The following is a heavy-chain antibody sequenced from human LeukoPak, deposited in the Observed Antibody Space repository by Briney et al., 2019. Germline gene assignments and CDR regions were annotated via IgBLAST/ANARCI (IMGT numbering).Heavy chain of an antibody. CDR1: GYSISTGYY. CDR2: FYHGGST. CDR3: ARGGSYSKFDY. V-gene: IGHV4-38-2*02. D-gene: IGHD1-26*01. J-gene: IGHJ4*02. Sequence: PSETLSLTCTVSGYSISTGYYWDWIRQPPGKGLEWVGTFYHGGSTYYNPSLKSRVTISVDTSKNQFSLKLSSVTAADTAVYYCARGGSYSKFDYWGQGTLVTVSS.